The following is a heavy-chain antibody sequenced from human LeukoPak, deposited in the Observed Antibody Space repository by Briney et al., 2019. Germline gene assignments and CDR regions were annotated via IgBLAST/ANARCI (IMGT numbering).Heavy chain of an antibody. Sequence: ASVKVSCKASGYTFTSYGISWVRQAPGQGLEWMGWISAYNGNTNYAQKLQGRVTMTTDTSTSTAYMELRSLRSDDTAVYYCAREGGGVTTVMSGWFDRWGQGTLVTVSS. D-gene: IGHD4-17*01. CDR1: GYTFTSYG. J-gene: IGHJ5*02. CDR3: AREGGGVTTVMSGWFDR. V-gene: IGHV1-18*01. CDR2: ISAYNGNT.